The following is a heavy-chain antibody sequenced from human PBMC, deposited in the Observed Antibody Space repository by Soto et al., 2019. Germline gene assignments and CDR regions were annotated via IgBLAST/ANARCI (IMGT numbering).Heavy chain of an antibody. J-gene: IGHJ4*02. CDR3: TRHAAYYDILTGYHNYFDY. V-gene: IGHV4-59*01. Sequence: PSETLSLTCTVSGGSISSYYWSWIRQPPGKGLEWIGYIYYSGSTNYNPSLKSRVTISVDTSKNQFSLKLSSVTAADTAVYYCTRHAAYYDILTGYHNYFDYWGQGTLVTVSS. CDR2: IYYSGST. CDR1: GGSISSYY. D-gene: IGHD3-9*01.